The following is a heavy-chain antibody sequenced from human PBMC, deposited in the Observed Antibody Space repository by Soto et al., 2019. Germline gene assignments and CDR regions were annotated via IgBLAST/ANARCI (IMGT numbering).Heavy chain of an antibody. Sequence: QFQLVQSGAEVKQPGASVKVSCKGSGYTFTSYGISWVRQAPGQGLEWMGWIDVNTNYAQKFQGRGTMTTDTSTSTAYLELRSLRSDDTAVYYCARESMSYDYSNLRYWGQGTQVTVSS. CDR1: GYTFTSYG. CDR2: IDVNT. J-gene: IGHJ4*02. V-gene: IGHV1-18*04. CDR3: ARESMSYDYSNLRY. D-gene: IGHD4-4*01.